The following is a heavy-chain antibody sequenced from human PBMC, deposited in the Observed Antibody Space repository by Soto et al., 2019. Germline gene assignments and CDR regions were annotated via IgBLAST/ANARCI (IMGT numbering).Heavy chain of an antibody. D-gene: IGHD2-21*01. CDR3: VQSRCGGDCLQSYSSHSYYGLDV. J-gene: IGHJ6*02. Sequence: QLTLKESGPTLVKPTQTLTLTCTFSGFSLSTTGVGVGWIRQPPGKALEWLALISWDDDTLYNPSLKSRLTITKDTSKNQVVLTMTNMDPVDTATYYCVQSRCGGDCLQSYSSHSYYGLDVWGQGTTVNVAS. CDR1: GFSLSTTGVG. CDR2: ISWDDDT. V-gene: IGHV2-5*02.